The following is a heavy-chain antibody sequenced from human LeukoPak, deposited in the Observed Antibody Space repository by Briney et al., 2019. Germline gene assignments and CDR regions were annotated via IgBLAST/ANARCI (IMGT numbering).Heavy chain of an antibody. CDR2: MNPNTGDT. CDR1: GYTFTTYD. CDR3: AREARGYSYTYYFDY. J-gene: IGHJ4*02. D-gene: IGHD5-18*01. V-gene: IGHV1-8*01. Sequence: ASVKVSCKTSGYTFTTYDINWVRQATRQGLEWMGWMNPNTGDTGYAQKFQGRVTITADKSTSTAYMELSSLRSEDTAVYYCAREARGYSYTYYFDYWGQGTLVTVSS.